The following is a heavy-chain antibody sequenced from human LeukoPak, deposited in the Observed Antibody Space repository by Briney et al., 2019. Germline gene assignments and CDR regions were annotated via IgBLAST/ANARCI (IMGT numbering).Heavy chain of an antibody. Sequence: ASVKVSCKASGYTFTGYYMHWVRQAPGQGLEWMGWINPNSGGTNYAQKFQGRVTMTRDTSISTAYMELSRLGSDDTAVYYCARDRKVVVPAAGGNWFDPWGQGTLVTVSS. J-gene: IGHJ5*02. CDR2: INPNSGGT. CDR1: GYTFTGYY. CDR3: ARDRKVVVPAAGGNWFDP. D-gene: IGHD2-2*01. V-gene: IGHV1-2*02.